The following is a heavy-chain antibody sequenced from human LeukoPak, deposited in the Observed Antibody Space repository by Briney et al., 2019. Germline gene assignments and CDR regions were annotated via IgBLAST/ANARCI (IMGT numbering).Heavy chain of an antibody. CDR3: ARAYYGSGSVRGYYFDY. D-gene: IGHD3-10*01. CDR1: GGSISSSSYY. J-gene: IGHJ4*02. V-gene: IGHV4-61*05. CDR2: IYHSGTT. Sequence: PSETLSLTCTVSGGSISSSSYYWGWVRQPPGKGLEWIGYIYHSGTTNYKPSLKSRVTISVETSKNQFSLKLSSVTAADTAVYYCARAYYGSGSVRGYYFDYWGQGTLVTVSS.